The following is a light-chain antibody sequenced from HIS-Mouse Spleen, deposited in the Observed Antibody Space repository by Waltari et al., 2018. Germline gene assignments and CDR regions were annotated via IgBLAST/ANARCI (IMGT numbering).Light chain of an antibody. CDR2: EDS. CDR3: YSTDSSGNHRV. V-gene: IGLV3-10*01. CDR1: ALPKKY. J-gene: IGLJ2*01. Sequence: YELTQPPSVSVSPGQTARIPCSGDALPKKYAYWYQQKSGQDPVLVIYEDSKRPSGIPERFSGSSSGTMATLTISGAQVEDEADYYCYSTDSSGNHRVFGGGTKLTVL.